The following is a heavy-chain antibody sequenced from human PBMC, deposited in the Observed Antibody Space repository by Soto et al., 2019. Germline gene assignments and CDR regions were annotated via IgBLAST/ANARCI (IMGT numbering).Heavy chain of an antibody. J-gene: IGHJ6*02. D-gene: IGHD3-3*01. CDR3: VKGITIFGVVIIGPDYYYYGMDV. CDR1: GFTFSSYA. Sequence: LRLSCAASGFTFSSYAMSWVRQAPGKGLKWVSGISGSGGNTHYADSVKGRFTISRDISKNTLYLQMNSLRAEDTAVYYCVKGITIFGVVIIGPDYYYYGMDVWGHGTTVTVSS. CDR2: ISGSGGNT. V-gene: IGHV3-23*01.